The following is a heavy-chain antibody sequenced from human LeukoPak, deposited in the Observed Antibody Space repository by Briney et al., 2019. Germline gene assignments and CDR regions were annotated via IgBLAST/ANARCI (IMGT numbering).Heavy chain of an antibody. J-gene: IGHJ6*03. CDR2: INTNTGNP. D-gene: IGHD6-19*01. V-gene: IGHV7-4-1*02. CDR1: GYTFTSYA. CDR3: ARSEMRYSSGWYSSSYYYYMDV. Sequence: ASVKASCKASGYTFTSYAMNWVRQAPGQGLEWMGWINTNTGNPTYAQGFTGRFVFSLDTSVNTAYLQISSLKAEDTAVYYCARSEMRYSSGWYSSSYYYYMDVWGKGTTVTVSS.